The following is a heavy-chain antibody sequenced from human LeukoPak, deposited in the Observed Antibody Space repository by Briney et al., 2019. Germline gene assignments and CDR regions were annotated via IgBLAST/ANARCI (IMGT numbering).Heavy chain of an antibody. CDR2: ISGSGGST. CDR1: GFTFSSYA. D-gene: IGHD3-9*01. CDR3: AKLPGADMRRLVITVGLYGMDV. V-gene: IGHV3-23*01. J-gene: IGHJ6*02. Sequence: PGGSLRLSCAASGFTFSSYAMSWVRQAPGKGLEWVSAISGSGGSTYYADSVEGRFTISRDNSKNTLYLQMNSLRAEDTAVYYCAKLPGADMRRLVITVGLYGMDVWGQGTTVTVSS.